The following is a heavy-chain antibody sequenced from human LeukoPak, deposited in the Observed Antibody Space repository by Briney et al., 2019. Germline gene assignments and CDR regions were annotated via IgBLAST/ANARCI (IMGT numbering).Heavy chain of an antibody. CDR3: ARAIHDYGDLYYFDY. V-gene: IGHV4-30-2*01. D-gene: IGHD4-17*01. CDR2: IYHSGST. CDR1: GGSISSGGYS. J-gene: IGHJ4*02. Sequence: SQTLSLTCAVSGGSISSGGYSWSWIRQPPGKGLEWIGYIYHSGSTYYNPSLKSRVTISVDRSKNQFSLKLSSVTAADTAVYYCARAIHDYGDLYYFDYWGQGTLVTVSS.